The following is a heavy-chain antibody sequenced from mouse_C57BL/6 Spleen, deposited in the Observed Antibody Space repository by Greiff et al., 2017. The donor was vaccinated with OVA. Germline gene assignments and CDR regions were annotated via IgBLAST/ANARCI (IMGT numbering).Heavy chain of an antibody. CDR1: GFSLTSYG. CDR3: ARNSYGSSPAYFDG. J-gene: IGHJ2*01. Sequence: VQVVESGPGLVQPSQSLSITCTVSGFSLTSYGVHWVRQSPGKGLEWLGVIWSGGSTDYNAAFISRLSIRKDNSKSQVFFKMNSLQADDTAIYYCARNSYGSSPAYFDGWGQGTTLTVAT. D-gene: IGHD1-1*01. V-gene: IGHV2-2*01. CDR2: IWSGGST.